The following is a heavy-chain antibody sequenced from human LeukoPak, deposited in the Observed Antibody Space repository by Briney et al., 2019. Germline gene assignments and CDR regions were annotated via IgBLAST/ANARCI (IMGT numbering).Heavy chain of an antibody. CDR3: ARGRANFDP. CDR1: GGSISSHY. CDR2: IYYSGST. J-gene: IGHJ5*02. V-gene: IGHV4-59*11. Sequence: SETLSLTCTVSGGSISSHYWSWIGQPPGKGLEWIGYIYYSGSTNYSPSLKSRVTISVDTSRNHFSLKLNSLTAADTAVYYCARGRANFDPWGQGPLVTVSS.